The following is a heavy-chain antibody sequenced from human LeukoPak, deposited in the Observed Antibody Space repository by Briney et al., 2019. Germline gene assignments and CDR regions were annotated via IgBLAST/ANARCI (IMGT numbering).Heavy chain of an antibody. CDR1: GYTFTSYD. Sequence: ASVQVSCKASGYTFTSYDINWVRQATGQGLAWMGWMNPNSGNTGYAQKFQGRVTMTRNTSISTAYMELSSLRSEDTAVYYCARGSSGWFNYYYYMDVWGKGTTVTVSS. CDR2: MNPNSGNT. J-gene: IGHJ6*03. CDR3: ARGSSGWFNYYYYMDV. D-gene: IGHD6-19*01. V-gene: IGHV1-8*01.